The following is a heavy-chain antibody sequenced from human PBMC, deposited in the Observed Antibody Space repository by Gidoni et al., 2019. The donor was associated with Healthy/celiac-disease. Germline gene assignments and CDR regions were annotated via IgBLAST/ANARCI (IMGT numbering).Heavy chain of an antibody. CDR1: GGSISSGGYY. V-gene: IGHV4-31*03. CDR3: ATSTMMDYFDY. Sequence: QVQLQESGPGLVTPSQNLSLTCTVSGGSISSGGYYWSWIRQHPGKGLEWIGYIYYSGSTYYNPSLKSRVTISVDTSKNQFSLKLSSVTAADTAVYYCATSTMMDYFDYWGQGTLVTVSS. J-gene: IGHJ4*02. D-gene: IGHD3-22*01. CDR2: IYYSGST.